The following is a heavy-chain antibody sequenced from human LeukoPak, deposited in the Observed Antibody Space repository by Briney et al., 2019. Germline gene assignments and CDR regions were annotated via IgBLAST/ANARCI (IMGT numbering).Heavy chain of an antibody. V-gene: IGHV3-23*01. CDR3: AKDRFGCSSTSCYSLDY. J-gene: IGHJ4*02. CDR2: ISGSGGST. D-gene: IGHD2-2*01. CDR1: GFTFSNYW. Sequence: PGGSLRLSCAASGFTFSNYWMHWVRQAPGKGLEWVSAISGSGGSTYYADSVKGRLTISRDNSKNTLYLQMNSLRAEDTAVYYCAKDRFGCSSTSCYSLDYWGQGTLVTVSS.